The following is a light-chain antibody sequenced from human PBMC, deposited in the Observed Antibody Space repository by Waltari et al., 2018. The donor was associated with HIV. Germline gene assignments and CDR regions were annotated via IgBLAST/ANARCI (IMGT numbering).Light chain of an antibody. V-gene: IGLV1-40*01. CDR1: NSNIGAGYD. J-gene: IGLJ3*02. CDR2: GHT. Sequence: QSVLTQPPSVSGAPGQRVTISCTGTNSNIGAGYDVHWYQQLPGTAPKLLIPGHTYPPSGVPDRFSGSKSGASASLTITGLQAEDEADYYCQSYDTGLSGSRVFGGGTKVTVL. CDR3: QSYDTGLSGSRV.